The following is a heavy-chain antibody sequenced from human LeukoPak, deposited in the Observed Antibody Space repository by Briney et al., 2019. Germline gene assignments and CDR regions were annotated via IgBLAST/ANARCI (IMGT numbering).Heavy chain of an antibody. J-gene: IGHJ6*03. D-gene: IGHD4-17*01. CDR1: GFTFSSYE. V-gene: IGHV3-48*03. CDR2: ISSSGSTI. CDR3: ARVRHGDYYYYYYMDV. Sequence: PGGSLRLSCAASGFTFSSYEMNWVRQAPGKGLEWVSYISSSGSTIYYADSVKGRFTISRDNAKNSLYLQMNSLRAEDTALYYCARVRHGDYYYYYYMDVWGKGTTVTVSS.